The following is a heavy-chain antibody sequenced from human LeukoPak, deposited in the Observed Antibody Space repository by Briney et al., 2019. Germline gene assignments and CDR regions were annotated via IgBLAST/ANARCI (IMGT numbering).Heavy chain of an antibody. Sequence: PRGSLRLSSAASGFTFSSYCMHWVRQAQGKGLEWVAVISSDGSNTYYAGSVKGRFTISRDNSKNTLYLQMSSLRAEDTAVYYCAKGYCSGGSCYGLGYYYYYGMDVWGQGTTVTVSS. J-gene: IGHJ6*02. CDR3: AKGYCSGGSCYGLGYYYYYGMDV. V-gene: IGHV3-30*18. D-gene: IGHD2-15*01. CDR1: GFTFSSYC. CDR2: ISSDGSNT.